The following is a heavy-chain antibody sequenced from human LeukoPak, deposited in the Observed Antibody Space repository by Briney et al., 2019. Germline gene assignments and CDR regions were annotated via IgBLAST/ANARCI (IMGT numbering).Heavy chain of an antibody. V-gene: IGHV3-23*01. CDR2: ISGSGGST. CDR1: GFTFSSYA. J-gene: IGHJ4*02. D-gene: IGHD6-19*01. Sequence: PGGSPRLSRAASGFTFSSYAMSWVRQAPGKGLEWVSAISGSGGSTYYADSVKGRFTISRDNSKNTLYLQMNSLRAEGTAVYYCANVAVAGDYWGQGTLVTVSS. CDR3: ANVAVAGDY.